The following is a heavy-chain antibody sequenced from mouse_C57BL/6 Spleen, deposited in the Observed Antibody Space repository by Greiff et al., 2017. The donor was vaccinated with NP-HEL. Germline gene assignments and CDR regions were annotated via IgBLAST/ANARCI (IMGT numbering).Heavy chain of an antibody. CDR1: GYSITSGYY. Sequence: EVKLVESGPGLVKPSQSLSLTCSVTGYSITSGYYWNWIRQFPGNKLEWMGYISYDGSNNYNPSLKNRISITRDTSKNQFFLKLNSVTTEDTATYYCASGGRGAMDYWGQGTSVTVSS. D-gene: IGHD3-3*01. CDR3: ASGGRGAMDY. V-gene: IGHV3-6*01. CDR2: ISYDGSN. J-gene: IGHJ4*01.